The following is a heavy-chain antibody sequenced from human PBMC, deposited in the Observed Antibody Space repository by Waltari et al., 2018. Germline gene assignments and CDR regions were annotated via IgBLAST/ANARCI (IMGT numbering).Heavy chain of an antibody. CDR1: GFTFSSYR. CDR3: AKDFAVVGAFDY. CDR2: SSGSGGRT. Sequence: EVQLVESGGGLVKPGGSLRLSCAASGFTFSSYRLNVVRQAPGKGLEWVSASSGSGGRTYYADSVKGRFTISRDNSKNTLYLQMNSLRAEDTAVYYCAKDFAVVGAFDYWGQGTLVTVSS. D-gene: IGHD1-26*01. J-gene: IGHJ4*02. V-gene: IGHV3-23*04.